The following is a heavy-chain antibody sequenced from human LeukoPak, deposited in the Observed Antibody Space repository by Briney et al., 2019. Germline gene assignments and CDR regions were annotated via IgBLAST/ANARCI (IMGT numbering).Heavy chain of an antibody. J-gene: IGHJ4*02. CDR2: IAGTGVST. Sequence: GGLLRLSCAASGSTFSSSAMSWFRQAPGKGLEWVSAIAGTGVSTYYADSVKGRFTISRDNAKNPLSQQKNSLRADDAAVYYCARGKYSSGWFDYWREGTVVNVSS. D-gene: IGHD6-19*01. CDR1: GSTFSSSA. V-gene: IGHV3-23*01. CDR3: ARGKYSSGWFDY.